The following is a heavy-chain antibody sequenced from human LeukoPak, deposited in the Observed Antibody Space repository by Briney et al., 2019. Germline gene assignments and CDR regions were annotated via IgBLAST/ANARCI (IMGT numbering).Heavy chain of an antibody. CDR3: ARRPDFVGYSSSWYVGD. Sequence: SETLSLTCAVYGGSFSGYYWSWIRHPPGKGLEWIGETNNSGSTNYNPSLKSRVTISVDTSKNQFSLKLSSVTAADTAVYYCARRPDFVGYSSSWYVGDWGKGTLVSVSS. CDR2: TNNSGST. D-gene: IGHD6-13*01. CDR1: GGSFSGYY. V-gene: IGHV4-34*01. J-gene: IGHJ4*02.